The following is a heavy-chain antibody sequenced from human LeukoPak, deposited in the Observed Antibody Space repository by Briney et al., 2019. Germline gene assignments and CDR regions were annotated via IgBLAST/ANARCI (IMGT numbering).Heavy chain of an antibody. J-gene: IGHJ1*01. CDR2: IKQDGSEK. Sequence: GGSLRLSCAASGFTFSSYWMSWVRQAPGKGLEWVANIKQDGSEKYYVDSVKGRFTISRDNAKNSLYLQMNSLRAEDTAVYYCARHSMYSKSSGYNLWGQGTPVTVSS. CDR1: GFTFSSYW. D-gene: IGHD3-22*01. V-gene: IGHV3-7*01. CDR3: ARHSMYSKSSGYNL.